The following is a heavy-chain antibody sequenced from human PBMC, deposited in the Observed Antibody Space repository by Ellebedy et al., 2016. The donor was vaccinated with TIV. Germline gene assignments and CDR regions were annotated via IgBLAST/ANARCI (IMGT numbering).Heavy chain of an antibody. CDR1: GFTFSSYG. D-gene: IGHD2-15*01. Sequence: PGGSLRLSCAASGFTFSSYGMHWVRQAPGKGLEWVAVISYDGSNKYYADSMKGRFTISRDNAKNSLYLQMNSLRAEDTAVYYCARDEPYCSGGSCNRFDYWGQGTLVTVSS. J-gene: IGHJ4*02. CDR2: ISYDGSNK. V-gene: IGHV3-30*03. CDR3: ARDEPYCSGGSCNRFDY.